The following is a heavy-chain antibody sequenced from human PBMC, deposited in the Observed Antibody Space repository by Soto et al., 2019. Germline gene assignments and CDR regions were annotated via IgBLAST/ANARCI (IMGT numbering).Heavy chain of an antibody. CDR2: ISAYNGNT. Sequence: ASVKVSCKASGYTFTSYGISWVRQAPGQGLEWMGWISAYNGNTNYAQKLQGRVTMTTDTSTSTAYMELRSLRSDDTAVYYCARDCSSTSCPSPESFDYWGQGTLVTVSS. CDR3: ARDCSSTSCPSPESFDY. CDR1: GYTFTSYG. D-gene: IGHD2-2*01. J-gene: IGHJ4*02. V-gene: IGHV1-18*01.